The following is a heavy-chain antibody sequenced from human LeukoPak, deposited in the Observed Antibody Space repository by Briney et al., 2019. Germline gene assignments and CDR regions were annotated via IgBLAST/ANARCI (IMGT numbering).Heavy chain of an antibody. V-gene: IGHV1-18*01. CDR2: ISPYNGNT. CDR1: GYRFIDYG. D-gene: IGHD3-10*01. J-gene: IGHJ6*02. Sequence: ASVKVSCKASGYRFIDYGISWVRQAPGQGPEWMGWISPYNGNTVYAQNFQGRLTLTTDTSTGTAFMQLRSLRSDDTGVFYCAREGIYYGSGTYAPPKYYGMDVWGQGTTVTVSS. CDR3: AREGIYYGSGTYAPPKYYGMDV.